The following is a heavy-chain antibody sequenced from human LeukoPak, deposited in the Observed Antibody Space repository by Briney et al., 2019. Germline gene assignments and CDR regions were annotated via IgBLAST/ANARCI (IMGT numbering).Heavy chain of an antibody. CDR1: GFTFSDYY. V-gene: IGHV3-11*04. CDR3: ILLWFGELPPVDV. J-gene: IGHJ6*02. D-gene: IGHD3-10*01. Sequence: GGSLRLSCAASGFTFSDYYMSWIRQAPGKGLEWVSYISSSSSTIYYADSVKGRFTISRDNAKNSLYLQMNSLRAEDTAVYYCILLWFGELPPVDVWGQGTTVTVSS. CDR2: ISSSSSTI.